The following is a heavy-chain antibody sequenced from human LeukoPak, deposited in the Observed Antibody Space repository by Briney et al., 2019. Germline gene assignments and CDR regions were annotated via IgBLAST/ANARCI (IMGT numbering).Heavy chain of an antibody. CDR3: AKGRGTLGQQWLVLGAFDI. J-gene: IGHJ3*02. V-gene: IGHV3-23*01. CDR2: ISGSGGST. D-gene: IGHD6-19*01. Sequence: SGGSLRLSCAASGFTFSSYAMSWVRQAPGKGLEWVSAISGSGGSTYYADSVEGRFTISRDNSKNTLYLQMNSLRAEDTAVYYCAKGRGTLGQQWLVLGAFDIWGQGTMVTVSS. CDR1: GFTFSSYA.